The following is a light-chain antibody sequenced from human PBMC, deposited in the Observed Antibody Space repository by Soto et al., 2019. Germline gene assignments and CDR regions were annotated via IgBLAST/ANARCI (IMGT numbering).Light chain of an antibody. V-gene: IGKV3-20*01. CDR2: DTS. Sequence: EIVLTQSPGTLSLSPGVRATLSCRASQSVRDRSLAWYQQKPGQAPSLLIYDTSTRATGVPDRFSGSGSGTDFALTISRVEPEDFAIYFCQQYGSSPGTFGQGTKVPI. CDR1: QSVRDRS. J-gene: IGKJ1*01. CDR3: QQYGSSPGT.